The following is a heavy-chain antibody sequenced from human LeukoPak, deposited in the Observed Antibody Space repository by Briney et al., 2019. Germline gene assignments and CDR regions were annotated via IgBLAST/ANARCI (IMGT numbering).Heavy chain of an antibody. CDR3: VRHCCSAPSKRTFDI. CDR1: GGPISSSDYY. V-gene: IGHV4-39*01. J-gene: IGHJ3*02. Sequence: SETLSLTCTVSGGPISSSDYYWGRIRQSPGKGLEWIGTISDSGSTYYNPSLKSRVIISVDTSKNQFSLKLSSVTAADTAVYYCVRHCCSAPSKRTFDIWGQGTLVTVSS. D-gene: IGHD2-15*01. CDR2: ISDSGST.